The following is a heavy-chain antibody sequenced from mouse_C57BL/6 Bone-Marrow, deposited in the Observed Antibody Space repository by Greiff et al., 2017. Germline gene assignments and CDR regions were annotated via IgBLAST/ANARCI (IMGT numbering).Heavy chain of an antibody. CDR1: GYSITSGYY. CDR2: ISYDGSN. J-gene: IGHJ4*01. CDR3: AREGFYGNYGDAMDY. V-gene: IGHV3-6*01. Sequence: EVQLQQSGPGLVKPSQSLSLTCSVTGYSITSGYYWNWIRQFPGNKLEWMGYISYDGSNNYNPSLKNRISITRDTSKNQFFLKLNSVTTEDTATYYCAREGFYGNYGDAMDYWGQGTSVTVSS. D-gene: IGHD2-1*01.